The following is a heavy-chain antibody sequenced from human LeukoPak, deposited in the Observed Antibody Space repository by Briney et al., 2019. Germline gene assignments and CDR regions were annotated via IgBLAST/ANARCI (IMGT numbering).Heavy chain of an antibody. CDR1: GFTFSNYA. CDR3: ARVGSSYNGWDYYYGMDV. J-gene: IGHJ6*02. Sequence: PGGSLRLSCAASGFTFSNYAMSWVRQAPGKGLEWVSAVSGSGGSTYYADSVKGRFTISRDNSKNSLYLQMNSLRAEDTAVYYCARVGSSYNGWDYYYGMDVWGQGTTVTVSS. D-gene: IGHD6-13*01. V-gene: IGHV3-23*01. CDR2: VSGSGGST.